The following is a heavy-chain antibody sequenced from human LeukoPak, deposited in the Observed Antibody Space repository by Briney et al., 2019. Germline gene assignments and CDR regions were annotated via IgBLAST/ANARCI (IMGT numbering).Heavy chain of an antibody. J-gene: IGHJ4*02. CDR3: ARGGDGYTFDY. Sequence: SETLSVTCTVSGGSISSHYWSWIRQPAGNGLEWIGRIYSSGTTNNNPSLKSRVTMSIDTSKNQFSLKLSSVTAADTAVYFCARGGDGYTFDYWGQGTLVTVSS. D-gene: IGHD5-24*01. CDR1: GGSISSHY. V-gene: IGHV4-4*07. CDR2: IYSSGTT.